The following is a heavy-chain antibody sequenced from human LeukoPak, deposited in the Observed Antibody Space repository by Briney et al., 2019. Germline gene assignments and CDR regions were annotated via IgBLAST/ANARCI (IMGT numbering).Heavy chain of an antibody. J-gene: IGHJ5*01. CDR3: ARAPVQDLTFVGWFDS. CDR1: AGSMASDY. Sequence: SETLSLTCTVSAGSMASDYWNWIRLPAGKGLEWIGRISASGSTNYSPSLFSRVTMSVGTSGNQFSLKLNSVTAADTAVYFCARAPVQDLTFVGWFDSWGQGALVIVSS. D-gene: IGHD3-9*01. CDR2: ISASGST. V-gene: IGHV4-4*07.